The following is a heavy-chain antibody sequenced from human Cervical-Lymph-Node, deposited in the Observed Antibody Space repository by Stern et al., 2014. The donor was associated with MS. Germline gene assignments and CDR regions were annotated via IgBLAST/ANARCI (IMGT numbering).Heavy chain of an antibody. J-gene: IGHJ6*02. CDR3: AKGLAYYYYGMDV. Sequence: EVQLVESGGGLVQPGRSLRLSCAASGFTFDDYAMHWVRQAPGKGLEWVSGLSCNSGSIGYADSVKGRFTISRDNAKNSLYLQMNSLRAEDTALYYCAKGLAYYYYGMDVWGQGTTVTVSS. CDR2: LSCNSGSI. D-gene: IGHD6-19*01. CDR1: GFTFDDYA. V-gene: IGHV3-9*01.